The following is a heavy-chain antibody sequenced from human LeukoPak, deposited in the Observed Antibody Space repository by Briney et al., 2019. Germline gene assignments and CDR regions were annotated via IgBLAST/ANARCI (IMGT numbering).Heavy chain of an antibody. V-gene: IGHV4/OR15-8*02. CDR1: SGSISSSNW. CDR2: ISHSGNL. J-gene: IGHJ5*02. Sequence: PSGTLSLTCAVSSGSISSSNWWSWVRQPPGKGLEWIGEISHSGNLNHNPSLKSRVTISIEKSKNQFSLRLTSMTAADTAVYYCARDSGYSSSWYDGFDPWGQGTLVTVSS. D-gene: IGHD6-13*01. CDR3: ARDSGYSSSWYDGFDP.